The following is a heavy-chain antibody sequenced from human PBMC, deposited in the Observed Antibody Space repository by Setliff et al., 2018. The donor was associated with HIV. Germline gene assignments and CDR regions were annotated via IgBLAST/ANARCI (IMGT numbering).Heavy chain of an antibody. CDR2: IRYDGSNK. CDR3: ARHDVVRGAIDN. Sequence: SLRLSCAASGFTFNSYGMHWVRQAPGKGLEWVAFIRYDGSNKYYADSVKGRFTISRDNSKNTLYVQMNSLRAEDTAVYYCARHDVVRGAIDNWGQGTLVTVSS. CDR1: GFTFNSYG. D-gene: IGHD3-10*01. J-gene: IGHJ4*02. V-gene: IGHV3-30*02.